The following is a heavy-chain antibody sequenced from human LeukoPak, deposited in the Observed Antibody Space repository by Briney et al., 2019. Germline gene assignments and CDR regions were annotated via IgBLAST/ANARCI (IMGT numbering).Heavy chain of an antibody. Sequence: GASVKVSCKTSGDTFSNDAISWVRQAPGQGPEWMGDIIPKFGTTNYAQKFRGRVSITTDDSTTTAYMELSRLKSDDTAVYYCARRSRQPRHAYSDYWGLGTLVTVSS. J-gene: IGHJ4*02. CDR1: GDTFSNDA. CDR2: IIPKFGTT. D-gene: IGHD2-21*01. CDR3: ARRSRQPRHAYSDY. V-gene: IGHV1-69*05.